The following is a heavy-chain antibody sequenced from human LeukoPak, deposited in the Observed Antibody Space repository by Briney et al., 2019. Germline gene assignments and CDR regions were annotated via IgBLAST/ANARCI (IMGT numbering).Heavy chain of an antibody. Sequence: VASVKVSCKASGYTFTSYGISWVRQAPGQGLEWMGWISAYNGNTNYAQKLQGRVTMTTDTSTSTAYMELRSLRSDDTAVYYCARDRYSSSWGNQHDAFDIWGQGTMVTVSS. CDR1: GYTFTSYG. CDR3: ARDRYSSSWGNQHDAFDI. V-gene: IGHV1-18*01. J-gene: IGHJ3*02. CDR2: ISAYNGNT. D-gene: IGHD6-13*01.